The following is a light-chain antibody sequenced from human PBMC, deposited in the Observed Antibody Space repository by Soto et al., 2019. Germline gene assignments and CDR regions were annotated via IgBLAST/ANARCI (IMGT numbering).Light chain of an antibody. CDR2: DAS. V-gene: IGKV3-11*01. J-gene: IGKJ3*01. Sequence: EIVLTQSPATLSLSPGERATLSCRASQSISNYLTWYQHKPDQAPRLLIYDASNRAPGIPARFSGSGSGTDFTLTISSLEPEDFAVYFCQQRSNWPPEITFGPGTKVDIK. CDR1: QSISNY. CDR3: QQRSNWPPEIT.